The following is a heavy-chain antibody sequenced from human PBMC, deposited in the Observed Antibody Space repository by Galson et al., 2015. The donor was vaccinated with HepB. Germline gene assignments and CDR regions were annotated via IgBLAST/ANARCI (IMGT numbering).Heavy chain of an antibody. CDR1: GFTFSNYA. CDR3: AKDGAYIFEYFPH. J-gene: IGHJ1*01. CDR2: ISTSGGST. Sequence: SLRLSCAASGFTFSNYAMSWVRQAPGKGLEWVSAISTSGGSTFYADSVKGRFTISRDNSKNTLYLQMNSLRAEDTAVYYCAKDGAYIFEYFPHWGPGTLVTVSS. V-gene: IGHV3-23*01. D-gene: IGHD1-14*01.